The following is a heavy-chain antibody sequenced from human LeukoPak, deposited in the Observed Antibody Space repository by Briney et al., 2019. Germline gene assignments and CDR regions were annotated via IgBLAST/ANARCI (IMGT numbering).Heavy chain of an antibody. J-gene: IGHJ4*02. CDR1: GFTFSSYS. CDR2: ISSSSSYI. Sequence: GGSLRLSCAASGFTFSSYSMNWVRQAPGKGLEWVSSISSSSSYIYYADSVKGRFTISRDNAKNSLYLQMGSLRAEDMAVYYCARGGCSGGSCYVSYWGQGTLVTVSS. D-gene: IGHD2-15*01. V-gene: IGHV3-21*01. CDR3: ARGGCSGGSCYVSY.